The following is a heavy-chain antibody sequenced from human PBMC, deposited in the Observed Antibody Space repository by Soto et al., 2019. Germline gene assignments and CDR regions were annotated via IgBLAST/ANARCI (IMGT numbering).Heavy chain of an antibody. CDR3: ARDGILTGYRGYFDY. CDR1: GGSFSGYY. D-gene: IGHD3-9*01. CDR2: INHSGST. J-gene: IGHJ4*02. Sequence: PSETLSLTCAVYGGSFSGYYWSWIRQPPGKGLEWIGEINHSGSTNYNPSLKSRVTISEDTSKNQFSLKLSSVTAADTAVYNCARDGILTGYRGYFDYWGQGTLVTVSS. V-gene: IGHV4-34*01.